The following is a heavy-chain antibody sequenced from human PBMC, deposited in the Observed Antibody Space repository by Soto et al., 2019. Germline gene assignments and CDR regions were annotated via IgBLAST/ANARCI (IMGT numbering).Heavy chain of an antibody. CDR1: GFTFSSYA. CDR3: AKGNWGTIYSPFDY. D-gene: IGHD7-27*01. J-gene: IGHJ4*02. CDR2: ISGSGGST. V-gene: IGHV3-23*01. Sequence: PGGSLRLSCAASGFTFSSYAMSWVRQAPGKGLEWVSAISGSGGSTYYADSVKGRFTISRDNSKNTLYLQMNSLRAEDTAVHYCAKGNWGTIYSPFDYWGQGTLVTVSS.